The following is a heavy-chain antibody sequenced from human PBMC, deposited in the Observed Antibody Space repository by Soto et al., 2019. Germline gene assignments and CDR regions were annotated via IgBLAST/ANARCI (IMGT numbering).Heavy chain of an antibody. CDR3: ARLMRRVGSWDFDY. CDR2: MNPNSGNT. Sequence: ASVKVSCKASGCTFTSYDINWVRQATGQGLEWMGWMNPNSGNTGYAQKFQGRVTMTRNTSISTAYMELSSLRSEDTAVYYCARLMRRVGSWDFDYWGQGTLVTVSS. CDR1: GCTFTSYD. V-gene: IGHV1-8*01. D-gene: IGHD1-26*01. J-gene: IGHJ4*02.